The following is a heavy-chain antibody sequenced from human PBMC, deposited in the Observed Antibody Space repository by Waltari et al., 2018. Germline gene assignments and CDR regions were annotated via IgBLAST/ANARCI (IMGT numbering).Heavy chain of an antibody. CDR2: IYYSGST. CDR3: ASSYSSGWFPSYFDY. J-gene: IGHJ4*02. V-gene: IGHV4-59*01. Sequence: QVQLQESGPGLVKPSETLSLTCTVSGGSISSYYWSWIRQPPGKGLEWIGYIYYSGSTNYNPSLKSRVTISVDTSKNQFSLKLSSVTAADTAVYYCASSYSSGWFPSYFDYWGQGTLVTVSS. D-gene: IGHD6-19*01. CDR1: GGSISSYY.